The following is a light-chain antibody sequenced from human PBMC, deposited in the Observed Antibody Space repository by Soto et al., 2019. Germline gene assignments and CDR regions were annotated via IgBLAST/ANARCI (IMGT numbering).Light chain of an antibody. CDR2: KAS. Sequence: DIQMTQSPSTLSASVGDRVSITCRASESISSWLAWYQQKPGKAPKILINKASNLESGVPSRFSGSGSGTDFTLTISSLQPDDFATYYCQQYNTYPLTFGGGTKVEIK. J-gene: IGKJ4*01. CDR1: ESISSW. CDR3: QQYNTYPLT. V-gene: IGKV1-5*03.